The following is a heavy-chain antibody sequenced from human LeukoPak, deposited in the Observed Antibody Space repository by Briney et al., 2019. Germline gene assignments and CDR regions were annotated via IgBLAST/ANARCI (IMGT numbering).Heavy chain of an antibody. CDR2: INPNSGGT. J-gene: IGHJ3*02. CDR3: ARRGSGYYDSREAFDI. Sequence: ASVKVSCKASGYTFTSYYMHWVRQAPGQGLEWMGRINPNSGGTNYAQKFQGRVTMTRDTSISTAYMELSRLRSDDTAVYYCARRGSGYYDSREAFDIWGQGTMVTVSS. V-gene: IGHV1-2*06. CDR1: GYTFTSYY. D-gene: IGHD3-22*01.